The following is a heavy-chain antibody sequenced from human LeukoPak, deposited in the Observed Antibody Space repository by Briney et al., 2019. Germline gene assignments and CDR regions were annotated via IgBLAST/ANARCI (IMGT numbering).Heavy chain of an antibody. Sequence: GGSLRPSCAASGFTFSSYGMHWVRQAPGKGLEWVAVISYDGSNKYYADSVKGRFTISRDNSKNTLYLQMNSLRAEDTAVYYCAKGDGYGMDVWGQGTTVTVSS. V-gene: IGHV3-30*18. CDR1: GFTFSSYG. J-gene: IGHJ6*02. D-gene: IGHD2-21*02. CDR2: ISYDGSNK. CDR3: AKGDGYGMDV.